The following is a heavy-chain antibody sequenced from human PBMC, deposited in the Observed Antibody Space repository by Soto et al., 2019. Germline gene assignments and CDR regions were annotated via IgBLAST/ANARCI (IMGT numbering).Heavy chain of an antibody. J-gene: IGHJ3*02. CDR2: INPNSGGT. V-gene: IGHV1-2*04. CDR1: GYTFTGYY. CDR3: ARAREYSSSSGAFDI. D-gene: IGHD6-13*01. Sequence: GASVKVSCKASGYTFTGYYMHWVRQAPGQGLEWMGWINPNSGGTNYAQKFQGWVTMTRDTSISTAYMELSRLRSDDTAVYYCARAREYSSSSGAFDIWGQGTMVT.